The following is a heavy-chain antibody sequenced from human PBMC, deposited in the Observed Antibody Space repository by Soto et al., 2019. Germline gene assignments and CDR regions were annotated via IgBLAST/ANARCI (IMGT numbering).Heavy chain of an antibody. V-gene: IGHV4-59*01. J-gene: IGHJ4*02. CDR3: ARYSSESSDYYLQDY. CDR2: IYSSGST. D-gene: IGHD3-22*01. CDR1: GCSISGYH. Sequence: PSETLSLTCPVSGCSISGYHWSWFRQTPGKAPEWIGYIYSSGSTNYNASLKSRVTISIDTSKNQFALQLKSVTAADTAVYFCARYSSESSDYYLQDYWGPGTLVTVSS.